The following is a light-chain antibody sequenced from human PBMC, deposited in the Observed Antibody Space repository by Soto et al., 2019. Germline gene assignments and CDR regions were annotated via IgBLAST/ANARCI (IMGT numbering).Light chain of an antibody. CDR2: AAS. V-gene: IGKV1-27*01. CDR1: RGIYTH. CDR3: QTYDKAPWT. Sequence: DIQMTQSPSSLSASVGDRVTITCRASRGIYTHLAWYQQKPGNAPKLLIYAASTLQSGVPSRFRGSGLGTDFNFPLSALQSEDVGTYFCQTYDKAPWTFGPGTRV. J-gene: IGKJ1*01.